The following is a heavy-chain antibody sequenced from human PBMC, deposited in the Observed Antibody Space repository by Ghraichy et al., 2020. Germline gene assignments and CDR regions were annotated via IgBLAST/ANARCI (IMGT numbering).Heavy chain of an antibody. Sequence: VSYLSSSCSTIYYADSVKGRFTISRDNAKNSLYLPINSLRDEDTAVYCCAKEAVTGTYNWFDSWGQG. D-gene: IGHD6-19*01. CDR2: LSSSCSTI. CDR3: AKEAVTGTYNWFDS. V-gene: IGHV3-48*02. J-gene: IGHJ5*02.